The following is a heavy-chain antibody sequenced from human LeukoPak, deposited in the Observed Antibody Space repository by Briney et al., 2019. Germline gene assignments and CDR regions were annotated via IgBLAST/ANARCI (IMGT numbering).Heavy chain of an antibody. CDR3: AREVGDGYNYAFFDY. J-gene: IGHJ4*02. D-gene: IGHD5-24*01. V-gene: IGHV3-48*03. Sequence: PGGSLRLSYAASGFTFSSYEMNWVRQAPGKGLEWVSYISSSGSTIYYADSVKGRFTISRDNAKNSLYLQMNSLRAEDTAVYYCAREVGDGYNYAFFDYWGQGTLVTVSS. CDR1: GFTFSSYE. CDR2: ISSSGSTI.